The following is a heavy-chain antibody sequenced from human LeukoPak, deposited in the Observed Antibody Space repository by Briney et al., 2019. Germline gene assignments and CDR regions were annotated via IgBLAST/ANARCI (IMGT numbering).Heavy chain of an antibody. CDR2: INHSGST. V-gene: IGHV4-34*01. Sequence: PSETLSLTCAVYGESFSGYYWNWIRQSPGKGLEWIGKINHSGSTNYNPSLKSRVTVSVDTSKNQFFLKLRSVTAADTAMYYCARSGSARTLDYWGQGTLVTVSS. J-gene: IGHJ4*02. D-gene: IGHD1-26*01. CDR3: ARSGSARTLDY. CDR1: GESFSGYY.